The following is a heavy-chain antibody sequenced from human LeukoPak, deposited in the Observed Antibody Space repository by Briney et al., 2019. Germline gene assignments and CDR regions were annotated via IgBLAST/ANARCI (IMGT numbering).Heavy chain of an antibody. Sequence: SETLSLTCAVYGGSFINYYWSWIRQPPGKGLEWIGEINHSGSTNYNPSLKSRVTISLDRSKKKFSLKLTSVTAADTAVYFCARGAEYYAIWRGYAGYSDYWGQGISVTVSS. CDR1: GGSFINYY. CDR3: ARGAEYYAIWRGYAGYSDY. CDR2: INHSGST. D-gene: IGHD3-3*01. V-gene: IGHV4-34*01. J-gene: IGHJ4*02.